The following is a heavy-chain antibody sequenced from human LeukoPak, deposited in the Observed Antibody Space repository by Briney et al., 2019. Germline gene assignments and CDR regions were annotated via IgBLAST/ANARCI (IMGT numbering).Heavy chain of an antibody. V-gene: IGHV3-49*04. CDR1: GFTFGDYA. J-gene: IGHJ6*04. CDR2: IRSKAYGGTT. CDR3: TRGPDYYYYYGMDV. Sequence: GGSLGLSCTASGFTFGDYAMSWVRQAPGKGLEWVGFIRSKAYGGTTEYAASVKGRFTISRDDSKSIAYLQMNSLKTEDTAVYYCTRGPDYYYYYGMDVWGKGTTVTVSS.